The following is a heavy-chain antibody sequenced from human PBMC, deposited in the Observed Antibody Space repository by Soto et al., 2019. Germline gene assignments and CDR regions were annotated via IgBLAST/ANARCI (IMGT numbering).Heavy chain of an antibody. J-gene: IGHJ6*02. CDR2: INHSGST. D-gene: IGHD3-22*01. V-gene: IGHV4-34*01. CDR1: GGSFSGYY. CDR3: ARDHDSSGPQGGDYYGMDV. Sequence: SETLSLTCAVYGGSFSGYYWIRIRQPPGKGLEWIGEINHSGSTNYNPSLKSRVTISVDTSKNQFSLKLSSVTAADTAVYYCARDHDSSGPQGGDYYGMDVWGQGTTVTVSS.